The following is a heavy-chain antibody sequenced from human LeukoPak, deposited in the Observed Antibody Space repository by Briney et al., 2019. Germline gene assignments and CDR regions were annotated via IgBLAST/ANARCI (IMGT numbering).Heavy chain of an antibody. CDR2: IGKSGSRQ. Sequence: GGSLRLSCAASGFTFGNYEMNWVRQSPRKGLEWLSYIGKSGSRQFYADSVKGRFTISRDNAQNSLFLQMNSLRAEDTAVYYCARGGSYLSAFDIWGQGTMVTVSS. V-gene: IGHV3-48*03. D-gene: IGHD1-26*01. J-gene: IGHJ3*02. CDR3: ARGGSYLSAFDI. CDR1: GFTFGNYE.